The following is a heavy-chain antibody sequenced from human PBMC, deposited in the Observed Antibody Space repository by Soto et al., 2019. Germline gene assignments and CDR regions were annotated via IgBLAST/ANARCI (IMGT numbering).Heavy chain of an antibody. CDR2: SSSSGGST. CDR3: AHPRGYGVFDAVDI. CDR1: GFIFSTYA. D-gene: IGHD4-17*01. V-gene: IGHV3-23*01. J-gene: IGHJ3*02. Sequence: TGGSLRLSCAASGFIFSTYAMNWVRQAPGKGLEWVSASSSSGGSTFYADSVRGRFTISRDNSINTLYLQMSSLRTEDTAVYYCAHPRGYGVFDAVDIWGQGTMVTVSS.